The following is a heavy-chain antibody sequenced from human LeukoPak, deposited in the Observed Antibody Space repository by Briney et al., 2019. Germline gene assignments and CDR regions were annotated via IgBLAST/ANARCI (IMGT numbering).Heavy chain of an antibody. CDR3: AKAQEPYLRVGARYFDY. D-gene: IGHD1-26*01. J-gene: IGHJ4*02. V-gene: IGHV3-23*01. CDR1: GFTFSSYA. CDR2: ISGSGGST. Sequence: PGGSLRLSCAASGFTFSSYAMSWVRQAPGKGLEWVSAISGSGGSTYYADSVKGRFTISRDNSKNTMYLQMNSLRAADTAVYYCAKAQEPYLRVGARYFDYWGQGTLVTVSS.